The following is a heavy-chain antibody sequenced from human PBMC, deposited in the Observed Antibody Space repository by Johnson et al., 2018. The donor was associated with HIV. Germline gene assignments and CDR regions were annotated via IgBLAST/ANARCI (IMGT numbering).Heavy chain of an antibody. J-gene: IGHJ3*02. V-gene: IGHV3-11*04. D-gene: IGHD1-26*01. CDR1: GFTFSDYS. CDR3: ARDGLESGSYYEMDAFDI. CDR2: ITSSGSTI. Sequence: VLLLESGGGLVKPGGSLRLSCAVSGFTFSDYSMSWIRQAPGKGLEWVSYITSSGSTIYYADSVKGRFTISRDNAKNSLYLQMNSLRAEDTAVYYCARDGLESGSYYEMDAFDIWGQGTMVTVSS.